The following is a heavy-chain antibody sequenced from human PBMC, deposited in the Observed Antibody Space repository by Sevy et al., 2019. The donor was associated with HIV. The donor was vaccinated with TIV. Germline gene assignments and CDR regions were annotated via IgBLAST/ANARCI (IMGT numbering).Heavy chain of an antibody. V-gene: IGHV3-23*01. CDR1: GLTFTTTG. CDR2: VTSDGAT. D-gene: IGHD3-16*01. Sequence: GGSLRLSCAASGLTFTTTGMSWVRQAPGKGLEWVAGVTSDGATYYAASVRDRVTVSRDKSKNTLYVQLNSMRADDTAVFYCAGGETTMITDLDYWGQGTLVTVSS. J-gene: IGHJ4*02. CDR3: AGGETTMITDLDY.